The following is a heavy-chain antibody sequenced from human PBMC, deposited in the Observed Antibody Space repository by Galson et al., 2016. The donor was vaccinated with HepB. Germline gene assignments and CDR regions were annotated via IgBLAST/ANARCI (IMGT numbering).Heavy chain of an antibody. D-gene: IGHD2-15*01. CDR2: VFYTGSA. V-gene: IGHV4-61*01. CDR3: ARYCSGAGYTGALDI. Sequence: SETLSLTCTVSGGSLSRGSYYWSWIRQPPGKGLEWIGYVFYTGSASYNPSLKSRVTISVDPSKNQLSLDLRFVTAADTAVYFCARYCSGAGYTGALDIWGQGTTVTV. CDR1: GGSLSRGSYY. J-gene: IGHJ6*02.